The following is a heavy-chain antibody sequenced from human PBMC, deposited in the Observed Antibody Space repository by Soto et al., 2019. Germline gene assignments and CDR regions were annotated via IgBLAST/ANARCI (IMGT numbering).Heavy chain of an antibody. D-gene: IGHD2-15*01. V-gene: IGHV3-66*01. Sequence: EVQLVESGGGLVQPGGSLRLSCAASGFTVSSNYMSWVRQAPGKGLEWVSVIYSGGSTYYADSVKGRFTISRDNSKNTLYLQMNSLRAEDTAVYFCAREYIRRWKLAVYYMDVWGKGTTVTVSS. CDR2: IYSGGST. J-gene: IGHJ6*03. CDR3: AREYIRRWKLAVYYMDV. CDR1: GFTVSSNY.